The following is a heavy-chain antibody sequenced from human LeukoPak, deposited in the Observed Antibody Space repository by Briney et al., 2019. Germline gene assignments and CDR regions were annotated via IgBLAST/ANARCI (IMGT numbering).Heavy chain of an antibody. CDR1: GGTFSSYA. D-gene: IGHD2-2*01. J-gene: IGHJ5*02. Sequence: SVKVSCKASGGTFSSYAISWVRQAPGQGLEWMGRIIPIFGIANYAQKFHGRVTITADKSTSTAYMELSSLRSEDTAVYYCARDRDIVVVPAAKGGWFDPWGQGTLVTVSS. CDR2: IIPIFGIA. V-gene: IGHV1-69*04. CDR3: ARDRDIVVVPAAKGGWFDP.